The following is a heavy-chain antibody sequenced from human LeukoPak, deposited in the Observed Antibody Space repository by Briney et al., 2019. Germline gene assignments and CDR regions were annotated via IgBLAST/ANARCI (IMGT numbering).Heavy chain of an antibody. CDR3: ARRSITIFGVVIGGFDY. Sequence: PSETLSLTCAVYGGSFSGYYWSWIRQPPGKGLEWIGEINHSGSTNYNPSLKSRVTISVDTSKNQFSLKLSSVTAADTAVYYCARRSITIFGVVIGGFDYWGQGTLVTVSS. V-gene: IGHV4-34*01. CDR1: GGSFSGYY. J-gene: IGHJ4*02. D-gene: IGHD3-3*01. CDR2: INHSGST.